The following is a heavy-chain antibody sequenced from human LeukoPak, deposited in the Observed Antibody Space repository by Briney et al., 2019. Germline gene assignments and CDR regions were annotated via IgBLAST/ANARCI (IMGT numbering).Heavy chain of an antibody. CDR3: ARFQYYYGSGSERTWFDP. J-gene: IGHJ5*02. Sequence: ASVKVSCKASGYTFTSYGISWVRQALGQGLEWMGWISAYNGNTNYAQKLQGRVTMTTDTSTSTAYMELRSLRSDDTAVYYCARFQYYYGSGSERTWFDPWGQGTLVTVSS. D-gene: IGHD3-10*01. V-gene: IGHV1-18*01. CDR2: ISAYNGNT. CDR1: GYTFTSYG.